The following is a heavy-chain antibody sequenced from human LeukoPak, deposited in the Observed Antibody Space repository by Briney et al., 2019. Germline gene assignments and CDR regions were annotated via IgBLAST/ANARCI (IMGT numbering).Heavy chain of an antibody. CDR3: ARRLRWLHGDAFDI. Sequence: PSETLSLTCTVSGGSISSYYWSWIRQLPGKGLEWIGYIYYSGSTNYNPSLKSRVTISVDTSKNQFSLKLSSVTAADTAVYCCARRLRWLHGDAFDIWGQGTMVTVSS. CDR1: GGSISSYY. V-gene: IGHV4-59*08. D-gene: IGHD5-12*01. CDR2: IYYSGST. J-gene: IGHJ3*02.